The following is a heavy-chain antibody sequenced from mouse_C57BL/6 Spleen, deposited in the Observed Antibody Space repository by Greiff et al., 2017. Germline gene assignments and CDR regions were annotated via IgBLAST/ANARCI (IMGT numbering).Heavy chain of an antibody. CDR1: GYTFTSYW. J-gene: IGHJ2*01. CDR3: ANLITTGGATPDY. V-gene: IGHV1-7*01. CDR2: INPSSGYT. Sequence: VQLQQSGAELAKPGASVKLSCKASGYTFTSYWMHWVQQRPGQSLEWIGSINPSSGYTKYNQKFKDKATVTADKSSSTAYMQLRSLTYEDYAVDCCANLITTGGATPDYGGQGTTLTVSS. D-gene: IGHD1-1*01.